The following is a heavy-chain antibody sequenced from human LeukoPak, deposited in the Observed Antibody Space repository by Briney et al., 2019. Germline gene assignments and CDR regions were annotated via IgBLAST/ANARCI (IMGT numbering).Heavy chain of an antibody. D-gene: IGHD3-22*01. CDR1: GESFSGYS. CDR2: INQRRNT. CDR3: ARHSSTYYYDTDAFDI. V-gene: IGHV4-34*01. J-gene: IGHJ3*02. Sequence: SETLSLTCVVYGESFSGYSWSWIRQPPGKGLEWIGEINQRRNTNYNPSLKSRVTISVDTSKNQFSLKLSSVTAADTAVYYCARHSSTYYYDTDAFDIWGQGTMVTVSS.